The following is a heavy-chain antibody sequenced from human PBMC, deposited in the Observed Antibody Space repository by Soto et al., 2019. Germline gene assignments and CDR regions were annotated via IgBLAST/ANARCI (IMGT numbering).Heavy chain of an antibody. D-gene: IGHD3-10*01. V-gene: IGHV1-3*01. CDR1: GYTFTSYA. CDR2: INAGNGNT. J-gene: IGHJ6*03. Sequence: ASVKVSCKASGYTFTSYAMHWVRQAPGQRLEWMGWINAGNGNTKYSQKFQGRVTITRDTSASTAYMELSSLRSEDTAVYYCARVYGSGSYRAKYYYYYYMDVWG. CDR3: ARVYGSGSYRAKYYYYYYMDV.